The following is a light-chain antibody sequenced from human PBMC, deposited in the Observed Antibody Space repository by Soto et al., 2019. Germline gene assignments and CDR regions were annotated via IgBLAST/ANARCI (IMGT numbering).Light chain of an antibody. V-gene: IGKV3-11*01. Sequence: EVVLTQSTVTLSLSPVARAPLSFRASQSFRGLLAWYQQKPGQAPRLLIYDAYNRATGIPPRFSGSGSGTDFTLTISSLEPEDSAVYYCQQRHMWPITFGQGTRLEI. J-gene: IGKJ5*01. CDR2: DAY. CDR1: QSFRGL. CDR3: QQRHMWPIT.